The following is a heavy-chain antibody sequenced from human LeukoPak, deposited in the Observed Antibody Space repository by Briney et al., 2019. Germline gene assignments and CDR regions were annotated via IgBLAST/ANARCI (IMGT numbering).Heavy chain of an antibody. D-gene: IGHD6-13*01. CDR1: GGTFISYA. V-gene: IGHV1-18*01. Sequence: ASVKVSCKASGGTFISYAISWVRQAPGQGLEWMGWISAYNGHTNYAQNFQGRVTMTTDTSTSTAYMELRSLRSDDTAVYFCARAYSSTWYGDYWGQGTLVTVSS. CDR3: ARAYSSTWYGDY. CDR2: ISAYNGHT. J-gene: IGHJ4*02.